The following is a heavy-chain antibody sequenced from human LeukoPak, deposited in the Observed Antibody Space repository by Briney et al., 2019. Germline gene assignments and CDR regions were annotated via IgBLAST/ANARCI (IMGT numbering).Heavy chain of an antibody. V-gene: IGHV3-11*01. Sequence: GGSLRLSCVAPGFTFSEYYMSWIRQAPGKGPEWISDISSSGDIKSYGGSVGGRFTISRDNSRDSLYLQMDSLRAEDTAVYYCAREIVAGTFDYWGQETLLTVAS. J-gene: IGHJ4*02. CDR2: ISSSGDIK. CDR3: AREIVAGTFDY. CDR1: GFTFSEYY. D-gene: IGHD6-19*01.